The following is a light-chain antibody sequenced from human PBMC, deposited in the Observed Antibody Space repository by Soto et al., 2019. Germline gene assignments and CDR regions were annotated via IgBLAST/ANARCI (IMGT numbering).Light chain of an antibody. V-gene: IGKV1-39*01. J-gene: IGKJ1*01. Sequence: DIQMTQSPSSLSASVGDRVTITCQASQSISSYLNRYHQKPGKAPKLLIYGASSLQSGVPSRFSGSGSGTDFTLTISSLQPEDFEPYYCEQSYSTPRTFVQGTKVEMK. CDR3: EQSYSTPRT. CDR2: GAS. CDR1: QSISSY.